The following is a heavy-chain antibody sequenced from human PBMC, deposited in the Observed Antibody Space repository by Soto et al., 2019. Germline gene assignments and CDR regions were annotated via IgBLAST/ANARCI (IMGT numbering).Heavy chain of an antibody. D-gene: IGHD6-19*01. Sequence: QVQLVQSGAEVKKPGASVKVSCKASGYTFTSYGISWVRQAPGQGLEWMGWISAYNGNTNYAQKLQGRVTMTTDTSMSKAYVEMRRLRSDDTAVYYCAREGNWQWLVDVDWFDPWGQGTLVTVSS. CDR3: AREGNWQWLVDVDWFDP. V-gene: IGHV1-18*01. J-gene: IGHJ5*02. CDR2: ISAYNGNT. CDR1: GYTFTSYG.